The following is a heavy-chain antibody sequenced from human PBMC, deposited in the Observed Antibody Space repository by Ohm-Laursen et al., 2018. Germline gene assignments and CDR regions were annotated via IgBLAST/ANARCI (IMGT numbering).Heavy chain of an antibody. CDR3: ASLSPPPQYGMDV. V-gene: IGHV4-34*01. Sequence: SDTLPLTWAVYGGSFSGYYWSWIRQPPGKGLEWIGEINHSGSTNYNPSLKSRFTISVDTSKNQFSLKLTSVTAADPAVYYCASLSPPPQYGMDVWGQGTTVTVSS. CDR1: GGSFSGYY. J-gene: IGHJ6*02. CDR2: INHSGST.